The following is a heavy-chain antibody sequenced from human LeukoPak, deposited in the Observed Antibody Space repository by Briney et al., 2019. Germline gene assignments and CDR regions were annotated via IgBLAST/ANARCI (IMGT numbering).Heavy chain of an antibody. CDR1: GGSISSYY. CDR2: IYYSGST. V-gene: IGHV4-59*01. CDR3: AREIFGSGSYPDY. D-gene: IGHD3-10*01. J-gene: IGHJ4*02. Sequence: PSETLSLTCTVSGGSISSYYWSWIRQPPGKGLEWIGYIYYSGSTNYNPSLKSRVTISVDTSKNQFSLKLSSVTAADTAVYYCAREIFGSGSYPDYWGQGTLVTVSS.